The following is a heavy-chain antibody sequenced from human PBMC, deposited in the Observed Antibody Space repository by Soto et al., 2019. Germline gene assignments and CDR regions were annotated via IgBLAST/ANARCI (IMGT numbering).Heavy chain of an antibody. CDR2: ISWDGGST. D-gene: IGHD5-18*01. CDR3: AKGPRGTAPVPPYYYYGMDV. V-gene: IGHV3-43*01. J-gene: IGHJ6*02. Sequence: PGGSLRLSCAASGFTFDDYTMHWVRQAPGKGLEWVSLISWDGGSTYYADSVKGQFTTSRDNSKNSLYLQMNSLRTEDTALYYCAKGPRGTAPVPPYYYYGMDVWGQGTTVTVSS. CDR1: GFTFDDYT.